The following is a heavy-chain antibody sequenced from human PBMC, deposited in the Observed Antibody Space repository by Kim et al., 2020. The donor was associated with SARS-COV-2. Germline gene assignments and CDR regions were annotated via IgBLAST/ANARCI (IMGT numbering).Heavy chain of an antibody. J-gene: IGHJ3*02. V-gene: IGHV4-59*01. CDR1: GGSISSYY. CDR3: ARGGAGVTGGDAFDI. D-gene: IGHD2-21*02. Sequence: SETLSLTCTVSGGSISSYYWSWIRQPPGKGLEWIGYIYYSGSTNYNPSLKSRVTISVDTSKNQFSLKLSSVTAADTAVYYCARGGAGVTGGDAFDIGGQGTMVTVSS. CDR2: IYYSGST.